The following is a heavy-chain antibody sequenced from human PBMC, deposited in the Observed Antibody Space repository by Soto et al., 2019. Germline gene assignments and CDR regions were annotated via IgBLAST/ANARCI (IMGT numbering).Heavy chain of an antibody. Sequence: EVQLVESGGGLVQPGGSLRLSCAASGFTFSSYWIHWVRQAPGKGLVWVSRNGSDGSPTRYADSVKGRFTISRDNAKNTLYLQMSSLRAEDTAVYYCARGRGYGDYFYFDYWGQGTLVTVSS. CDR3: ARGRGYGDYFYFDY. J-gene: IGHJ4*02. CDR2: NGSDGSPT. V-gene: IGHV3-74*01. CDR1: GFTFSSYW. D-gene: IGHD4-17*01.